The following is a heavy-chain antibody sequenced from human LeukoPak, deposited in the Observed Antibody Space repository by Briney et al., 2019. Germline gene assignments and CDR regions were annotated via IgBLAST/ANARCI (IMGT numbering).Heavy chain of an antibody. J-gene: IGHJ4*02. CDR3: ARDYWWNYDY. Sequence: HPGGSLRLPCAASGFTFSDYAMHWVRQAPGKGLEWVAVISKDGSDKYYPGSVRGRFTISRDNSKNTIYLQMDSLRAEDTAIYYCARDYWWNYDYWGQGTLVTVSS. CDR1: GFTFSDYA. D-gene: IGHD1-7*01. V-gene: IGHV3-30-3*01. CDR2: ISKDGSDK.